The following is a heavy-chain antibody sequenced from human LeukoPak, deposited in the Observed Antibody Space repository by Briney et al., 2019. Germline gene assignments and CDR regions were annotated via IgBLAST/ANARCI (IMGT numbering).Heavy chain of an antibody. D-gene: IGHD3-22*01. CDR1: GDSINSLDL. CDR2: MYLSGTT. Sequence: SETLSLTCTVSGDSINSLDLWSWVRQPPGKGLEWIGEMYLSGTTHSNPSVKSRVTISIDKSKNQFFLNLSSVTAADTAVYYCAGLVGRYSSGLYYYHFDYWGQGTLVTVSS. J-gene: IGHJ4*02. V-gene: IGHV4-4*02. CDR3: AGLVGRYSSGLYYYHFDY.